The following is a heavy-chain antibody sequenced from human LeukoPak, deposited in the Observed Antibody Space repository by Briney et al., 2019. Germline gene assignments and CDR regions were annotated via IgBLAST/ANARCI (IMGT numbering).Heavy chain of an antibody. V-gene: IGHV3-7*01. CDR2: IKGDGSEK. CDR1: GFTFSSYTFSSYW. Sequence: GGSLRLSCAASGFTFSSYTFSSYWMSWVRQAPGKGLEWVANIKGDGSEKYYVDSVKGRFTISRDNAKNSLYLQMNSLRAEDTAVYYCARDLGYCSGGTCYSADYFDYWGQVTLVTVSS. J-gene: IGHJ4*02. CDR3: ARDLGYCSGGTCYSADYFDY. D-gene: IGHD2-15*01.